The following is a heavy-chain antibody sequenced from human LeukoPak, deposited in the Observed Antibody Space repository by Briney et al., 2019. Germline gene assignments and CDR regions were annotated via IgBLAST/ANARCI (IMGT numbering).Heavy chain of an antibody. CDR3: AKDMDHDYDDYGFDY. Sequence: GGSLRLSCAASGFTFNTYTMNWVRQAPGKGLEWVSSITASSTAIYSADSVKGRFTISRDNAKNTVYLQMNSLRAEDTAVYYCAKDMDHDYDDYGFDYWGQGTPVTVSS. CDR2: ITASSTAI. CDR1: GFTFNTYT. V-gene: IGHV3-21*01. D-gene: IGHD4-17*01. J-gene: IGHJ4*02.